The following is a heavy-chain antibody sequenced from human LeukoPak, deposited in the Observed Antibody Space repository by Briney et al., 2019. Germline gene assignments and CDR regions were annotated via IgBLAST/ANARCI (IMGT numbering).Heavy chain of an antibody. V-gene: IGHV3-23*01. CDR1: GFTFSRYD. CDR2: ISGSGSNT. CDR3: AKSSYCSGGSCYYFDS. Sequence: GGSLRLSCAASGFTFSRYDMSWVPQAPGKGLEWVSCISGSGSNTYYADSVKGRFTISRDNSKNTLCLQMNSLRAEDTALYYCAKSSYCSGGSCYYFDSWAKGTLVTVSS. J-gene: IGHJ4*02. D-gene: IGHD2-15*01.